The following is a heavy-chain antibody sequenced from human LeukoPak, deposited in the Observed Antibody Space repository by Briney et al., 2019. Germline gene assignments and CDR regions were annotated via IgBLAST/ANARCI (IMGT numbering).Heavy chain of an antibody. D-gene: IGHD6-19*01. V-gene: IGHV3-23*01. CDR2: ISGSGGDI. Sequence: GGSLRLSCAASGLTFINFGMSWVRQAPGKGLEWISSISGSGGDIYYADSVKGRFTISRDNSKNTLYLQMSSLRAEDTAMYYCAKSRYSSASYYFDYWGQGSLVTVSS. J-gene: IGHJ4*02. CDR1: GLTFINFG. CDR3: AKSRYSSASYYFDY.